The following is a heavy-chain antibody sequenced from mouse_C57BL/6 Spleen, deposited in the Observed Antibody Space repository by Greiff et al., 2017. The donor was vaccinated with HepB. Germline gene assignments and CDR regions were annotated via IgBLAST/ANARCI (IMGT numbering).Heavy chain of an antibody. D-gene: IGHD2-4*01. CDR3: ARGDYDYDDAMDY. CDR2: ISDGGSYT. J-gene: IGHJ4*01. V-gene: IGHV5-4*01. Sequence: EVHLVESGGGLVKPGGSLKLSCAASGFTFSSYAMPWVRQTPEKRLEWVATISDGGSYTYYPDNVKGRFTISRDNAKNNLYLQMSHLKSEDTAMYYCARGDYDYDDAMDYWGQGTSVTVSS. CDR1: GFTFSSYA.